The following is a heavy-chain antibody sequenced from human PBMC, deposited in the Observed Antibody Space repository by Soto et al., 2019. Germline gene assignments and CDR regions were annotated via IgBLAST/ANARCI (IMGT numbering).Heavy chain of an antibody. CDR3: VFGDCTTTSCSYYFYGLDV. V-gene: IGHV1-69*01. J-gene: IGHJ6*02. CDR1: GGIFRRYA. Sequence: QVQLVQSGAEVKKPGSSVKVSCKASGGIFRRYAISWVRQAPGQGLEWMGGILPIFGSPSHAQKFQGRVTVTADESTSPAYLELTSLTSEDTAMYYCVFGDCTTTSCSYYFYGLDVWGQGSPVTVSS. D-gene: IGHD2-2*01. CDR2: ILPIFGSP.